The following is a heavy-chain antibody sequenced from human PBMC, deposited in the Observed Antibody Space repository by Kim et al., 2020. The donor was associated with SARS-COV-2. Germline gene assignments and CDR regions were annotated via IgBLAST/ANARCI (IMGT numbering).Heavy chain of an antibody. V-gene: IGHV3-33*01. J-gene: IGHJ4*02. Sequence: KKYYDDTGKVRFIISRDNPKNTLYLQMNSLKAEDTAVYYCARDFTADYFDYWGQGTLVTVSS. D-gene: IGHD2-21*02. CDR2: KK. CDR3: ARDFTADYFDY.